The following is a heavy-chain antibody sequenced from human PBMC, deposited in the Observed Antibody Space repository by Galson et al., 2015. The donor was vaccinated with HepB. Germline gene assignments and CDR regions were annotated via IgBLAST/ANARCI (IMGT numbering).Heavy chain of an antibody. J-gene: IGHJ4*02. V-gene: IGHV3-30-3*01. CDR1: GFTFSNYA. Sequence: SLRLSCAASGFTFSNYAMHWVRQAPGKGLEWVAVISYDGSNKYYADSVKGRFTISRDNAKNSLYLQMNSLRAEDTAVYYCARFLGSTLVRYFDYWGQGTLVTVSS. D-gene: IGHD2/OR15-2a*01. CDR3: ARFLGSTLVRYFDY. CDR2: ISYDGSNK.